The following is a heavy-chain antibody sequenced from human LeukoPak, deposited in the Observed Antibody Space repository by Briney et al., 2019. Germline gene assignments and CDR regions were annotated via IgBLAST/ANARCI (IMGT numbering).Heavy chain of an antibody. D-gene: IGHD3-10*01. CDR2: IDSSGST. CDR1: GDSTRSYY. CDR3: SRLIYYFDY. Sequence: SETLSLTCSVSGDSTRSYYWTWIRQPPGKGLEWIGYIDSSGSTNYNPSLKSRVTIAVDTSKNQFSLKLSSVTAADTAMYYCSRLIYYFDYWGQGTLVTVSS. V-gene: IGHV4-59*08. J-gene: IGHJ4*02.